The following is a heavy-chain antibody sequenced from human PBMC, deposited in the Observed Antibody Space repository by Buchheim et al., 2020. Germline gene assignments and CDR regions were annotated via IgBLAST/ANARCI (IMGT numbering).Heavy chain of an antibody. D-gene: IGHD1-14*01. Sequence: EVLLLESGGGLVQPGESLRLACAASGFTFSNNGMTWVRQAPGKGLEWVSGIGAGGGSTYYADSVKGRFTISRDNSRNTLSLQMNSLGAEDTAVYYCARGISSLDVWGKGTT. CDR1: GFTFSNNG. CDR2: IGAGGGST. CDR3: ARGISSLDV. V-gene: IGHV3-23*01. J-gene: IGHJ6*03.